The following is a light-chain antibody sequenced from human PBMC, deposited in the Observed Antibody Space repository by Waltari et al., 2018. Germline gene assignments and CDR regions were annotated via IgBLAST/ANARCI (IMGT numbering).Light chain of an antibody. CDR3: QQSDSDLT. J-gene: IGKJ4*01. CDR2: GAS. Sequence: DIQMTQSPSSLSASGGDRVTITCRASQSVSRFLNWYQQKPGRAPKLLIYGASTLQSGVPSRFSGSGSGTDFTLTIDSLQPEDFATYYCQQSDSDLTFGGGTKVESK. CDR1: QSVSRF. V-gene: IGKV1-39*01.